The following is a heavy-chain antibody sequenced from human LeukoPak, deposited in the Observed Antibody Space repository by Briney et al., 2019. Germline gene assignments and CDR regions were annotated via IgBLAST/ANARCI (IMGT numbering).Heavy chain of an antibody. CDR1: GVTFSSYA. CDR3: AKAYSILAPYFDY. D-gene: IGHD4-11*01. V-gene: IGHV3-23*01. CDR2: ISGSGGST. Sequence: GGSLRLSCAASGVTFSSYAMSWVRQAPGKGLEWVSVISGSGGSTYYADSVKGRFTISRDNSKNTLYLQMNRLRAEDTAVYYCAKAYSILAPYFDYWGQGTLVTVSS. J-gene: IGHJ4*02.